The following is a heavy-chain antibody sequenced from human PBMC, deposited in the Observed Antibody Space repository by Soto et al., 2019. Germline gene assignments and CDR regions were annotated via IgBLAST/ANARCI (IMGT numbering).Heavy chain of an antibody. V-gene: IGHV4-59*08. CDR3: ARGPGLWFGELFFDY. D-gene: IGHD3-10*01. CDR1: GGSISSYY. Sequence: QVQLQESGPGLVKPSETLSLTCTVSGGSISSYYWSWIRQPPGKGLEWIGYIYYSGSTNYNPSLKSRVTISVDTSKNQSSLKLSSVTAADTAVYYCARGPGLWFGELFFDYWGQGTLVTVSS. CDR2: IYYSGST. J-gene: IGHJ4*02.